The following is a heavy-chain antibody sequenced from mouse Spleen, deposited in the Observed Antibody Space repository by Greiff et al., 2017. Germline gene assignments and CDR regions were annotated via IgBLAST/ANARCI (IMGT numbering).Heavy chain of an antibody. D-gene: IGHD1-1*01. CDR3: ARHRVATDYAMDY. Sequence: EVKLVESGGDLVKPGGSLKLSCAASGFTFSSYGMSWVRQTPDKRLEWVATISSGGSYTYYPDSVKGRFTISRDNAKNTLYLQMSSLRSEDTAMYYCARHRVATDYAMDYWGQGTSVTVSS. CDR1: GFTFSSYG. J-gene: IGHJ4*01. CDR2: ISSGGSYT. V-gene: IGHV5-6*01.